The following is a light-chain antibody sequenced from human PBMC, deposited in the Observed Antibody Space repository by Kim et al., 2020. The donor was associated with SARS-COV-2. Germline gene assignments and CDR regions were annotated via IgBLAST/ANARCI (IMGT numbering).Light chain of an antibody. Sequence: SSRGRAVPPCCSPRMCSSRYLAWYQQKPGQAPRLLIYGASNRATGIPARFSGSGSGTDFSLTISRLEPEDFAVYYCQQHGSWPLTFGRGTRLEIK. CDR2: GAS. J-gene: IGKJ5*01. V-gene: IGKV3-20*01. CDR3: QQHGSWPLT. CDR1: RMCSSRY.